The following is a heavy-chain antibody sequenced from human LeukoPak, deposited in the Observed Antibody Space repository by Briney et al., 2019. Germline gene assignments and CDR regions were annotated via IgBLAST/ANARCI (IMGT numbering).Heavy chain of an antibody. CDR3: ARVEEQQLVGINWFDP. Sequence: GASVKVSCKASGYTFTSYDISWVRQAPGQGLEWMGWMNPNSGNTGYAQKFQGRVTMTRNTSISTAYMELSSLRSEDTAVYYCARVEEQQLVGINWFDPWGQGTLVTVSS. V-gene: IGHV1-8*01. D-gene: IGHD6-13*01. J-gene: IGHJ5*02. CDR1: GYTFTSYD. CDR2: MNPNSGNT.